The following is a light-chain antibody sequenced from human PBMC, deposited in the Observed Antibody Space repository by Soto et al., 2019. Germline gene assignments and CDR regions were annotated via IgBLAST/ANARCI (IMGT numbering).Light chain of an antibody. Sequence: DLVMTQSPLSLPVTPGEPASISCRSSQSLLHSNGYNFLDWYLQKPGQSPQLLIYLGSNRASGVPDRFSGSGSGTECTLSISTVEAEDVGTYYCMQALQTPYTFGQGTKLEIK. CDR3: MQALQTPYT. CDR2: LGS. J-gene: IGKJ2*01. CDR1: QSLLHSNGYNF. V-gene: IGKV2-28*01.